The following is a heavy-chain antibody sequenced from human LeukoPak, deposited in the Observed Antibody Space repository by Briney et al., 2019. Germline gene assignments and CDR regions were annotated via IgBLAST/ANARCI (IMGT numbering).Heavy chain of an antibody. V-gene: IGHV1-18*01. CDR3: ARDSTGAGTDAFDI. CDR2: ISAYNGNT. D-gene: IGHD6-13*01. CDR1: GYTFTNYG. Sequence: ASVKVSFKAPGYTFTNYGISGVRQAPGQGLEWMGWISAYNGNTNYAQKLQGRVTMTTDTSTSTAYMELRTLRSADTAVYFCARDSTGAGTDAFDIWGQGTMVTVSS. J-gene: IGHJ3*02.